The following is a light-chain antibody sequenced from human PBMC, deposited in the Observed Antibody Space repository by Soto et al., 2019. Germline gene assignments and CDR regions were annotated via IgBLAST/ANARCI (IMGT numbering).Light chain of an antibody. Sequence: EIVMTQSPATLSVSPGERATLSCRASQSVSSNLAWYQQKPGQAPRLLIYGASTRATGIPARFSGSGSGTEFTLTISSLQSEDFAIYYCQQYNKRPPWTFGQGTKVDI. CDR1: QSVSSN. CDR2: GAS. J-gene: IGKJ1*01. V-gene: IGKV3-15*01. CDR3: QQYNKRPPWT.